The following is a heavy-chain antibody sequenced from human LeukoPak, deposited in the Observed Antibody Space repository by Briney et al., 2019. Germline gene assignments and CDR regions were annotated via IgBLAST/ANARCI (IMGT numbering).Heavy chain of an antibody. V-gene: IGHV3-30*18. CDR2: ISYDGSNK. Sequence: PGGSLRLSCAASGFTFSSYGMHWVRQAPGKGLEWVAVISYDGSNKYYADSVKGRFTISRDNSKNTLYLQMNSLRAEDTAVYYCAKGLHGGVGYGVDVWGQGTTVSVSS. D-gene: IGHD3-16*01. CDR1: GFTFSSYG. J-gene: IGHJ6*02. CDR3: AKGLHGGVGYGVDV.